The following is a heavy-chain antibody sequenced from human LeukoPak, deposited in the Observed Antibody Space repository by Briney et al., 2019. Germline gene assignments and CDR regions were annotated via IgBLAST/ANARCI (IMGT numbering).Heavy chain of an antibody. CDR2: INAGNGNT. CDR1: GYTFTSYA. Sequence: ASVNVSCKASGYTFTSYAMHWVRQAPGQRLEWMGWINAGNGNTKYSQEFQGRVTITRDTSASTAYMELSSLRSEDMAVYYCARGVEDSSSPPRLWYNWFDPWGQGTLVTVSS. CDR3: ARGVEDSSSPPRLWYNWFDP. J-gene: IGHJ5*02. D-gene: IGHD6-6*01. V-gene: IGHV1-3*03.